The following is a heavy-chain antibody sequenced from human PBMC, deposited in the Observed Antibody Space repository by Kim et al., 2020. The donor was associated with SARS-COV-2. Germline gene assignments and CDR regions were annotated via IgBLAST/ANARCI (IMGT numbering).Heavy chain of an antibody. V-gene: IGHV1-24*01. J-gene: IGHJ4*02. D-gene: IGHD3-22*01. Sequence: YAQKFQGRVTMTEDTSTDTAYMELSSLRSEDTAVYYCATNYYDSSGYFDYWGQGTLVTVSS. CDR3: ATNYYDSSGYFDY.